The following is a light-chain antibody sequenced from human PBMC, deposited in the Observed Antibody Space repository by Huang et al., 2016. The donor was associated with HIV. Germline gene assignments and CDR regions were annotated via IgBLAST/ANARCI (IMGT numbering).Light chain of an antibody. CDR3: QQYSTYPIT. J-gene: IGKJ5*01. CDR1: QGISNY. Sequence: DIQMTQSPSSLSASLGDTVTMTCRASQGISNYVAWFQQKPGKAPKSLIYGASSLQGGVPSRVSGSGSATHYTLTISTLQAEDLATYYCQQYSTYPITFGQGTRLEIK. V-gene: IGKV1-16*01. CDR2: GAS.